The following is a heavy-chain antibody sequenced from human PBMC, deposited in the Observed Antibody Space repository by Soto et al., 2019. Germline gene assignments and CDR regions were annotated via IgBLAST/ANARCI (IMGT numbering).Heavy chain of an antibody. CDR3: VRGTGVPAARYYYNYMDV. Sequence: ASVKVSCTTSGDTFTTYYIHWVRQAPGQGPEWMGVINPGGGGTSYSQKFQDRVTLSRDTSTTTVYMELSSLSSEDTAVYYCVRGTGVPAARYYYNYMDVWAKGTTVTVSS. CDR1: GDTFTTYY. CDR2: INPGGGGT. D-gene: IGHD2-2*01. V-gene: IGHV1-46*01. J-gene: IGHJ6*03.